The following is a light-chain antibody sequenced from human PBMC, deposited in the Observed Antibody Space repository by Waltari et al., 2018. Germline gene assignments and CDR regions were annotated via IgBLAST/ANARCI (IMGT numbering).Light chain of an antibody. J-gene: IGLJ3*02. CDR2: NND. V-gene: IGLV1-44*01. CDR3: AAWDDSLNGL. Sequence: QSVLTQPPSASGTPGQTVTISCSGSSSNIGTNALHWYQQLPGTAPRLLIFNNDQRLSGVPDRFSASKSGTSASLAISGLQSEDEADYYCAAWDDSLNGLFGGGTKLTVL. CDR1: SSNIGTNA.